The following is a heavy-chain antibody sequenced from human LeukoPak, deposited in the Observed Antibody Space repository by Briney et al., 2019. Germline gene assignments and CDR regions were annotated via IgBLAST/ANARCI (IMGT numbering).Heavy chain of an antibody. D-gene: IGHD3-3*01. Sequence: SGGTLRLSCAASGFTFSSYWMSWVRQAAGKGLEWVANIKHDGSENYYVDSVKGRFTISRAHAKHSLYLQMNSLTGEDTAVYYCARDGLGVVIGEFDYWGQGTLVTVSS. CDR3: ARDGLGVVIGEFDY. CDR2: IKHDGSEN. J-gene: IGHJ4*02. CDR1: GFTFSSYW. V-gene: IGHV3-7*01.